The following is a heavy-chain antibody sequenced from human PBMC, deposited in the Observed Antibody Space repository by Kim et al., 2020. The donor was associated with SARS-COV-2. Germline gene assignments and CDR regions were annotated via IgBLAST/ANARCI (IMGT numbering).Heavy chain of an antibody. Sequence: EWMGGFDPEDGETIYAQKYQGRVTMTEDTSTDTAYMELSSLRSEDTAVYYCATGIAASGYYYYYGMDVWGQGTTVTVSS. V-gene: IGHV1-24*01. CDR3: ATGIAASGYYYYYGMDV. CDR2: FDPEDGET. J-gene: IGHJ6*02. D-gene: IGHD6-13*01.